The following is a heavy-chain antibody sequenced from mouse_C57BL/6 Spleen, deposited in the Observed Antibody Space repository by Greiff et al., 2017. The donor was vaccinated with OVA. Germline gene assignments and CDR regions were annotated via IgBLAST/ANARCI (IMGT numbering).Heavy chain of an antibody. V-gene: IGHV1-15*01. J-gene: IGHJ2*01. CDR1: GYTFTDYE. D-gene: IGHD1-1*01. CDR2: IDPETGGT. Sequence: VQLQQSGAELVRPGASVTLSCKASGYTFTDYEMHWVKQTPVHGLEWIGAIDPETGGTAYNQKFKGKAILTADKSSSTAYMELRSLTSEDSAVYYCTREGDFTTVVEVDYWGQGTTLTVSS. CDR3: TREGDFTTVVEVDY.